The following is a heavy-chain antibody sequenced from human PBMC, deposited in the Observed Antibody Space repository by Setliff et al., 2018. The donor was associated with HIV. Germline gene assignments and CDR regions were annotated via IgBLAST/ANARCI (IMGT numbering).Heavy chain of an antibody. V-gene: IGHV4-59*11. Sequence: SETLSLTCNVSGGSISSRYWTWIRQPPGKGLEWIGYINFGSTTYNPSLKSRVTISLDTSKHQFSLKLSSATAADTAVYYCARSISSGWYYGYFDYWGQGTLVTVSS. CDR2: INFGST. CDR3: ARSISSGWYYGYFDY. J-gene: IGHJ4*02. CDR1: GGSISSRY. D-gene: IGHD6-19*01.